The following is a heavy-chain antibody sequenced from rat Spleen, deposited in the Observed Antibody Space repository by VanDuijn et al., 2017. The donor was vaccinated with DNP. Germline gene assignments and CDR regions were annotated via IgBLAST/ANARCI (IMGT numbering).Heavy chain of an antibody. D-gene: IGHD5-1*01. Sequence: EVQLVESGGGLVQPGRSLKLSCAASGFTFSDYNMAWVRQAPKKGLEWVATISYDGSSTYYRDSVKGRFTISRDNAKSTLYLQMDSLRAEDTATYYGATGSYAMDAWGQGTSVPVSS. V-gene: IGHV5-7*01. CDR3: ATGSYAMDA. J-gene: IGHJ4*01. CDR2: ISYDGSST. CDR1: GFTFSDYN.